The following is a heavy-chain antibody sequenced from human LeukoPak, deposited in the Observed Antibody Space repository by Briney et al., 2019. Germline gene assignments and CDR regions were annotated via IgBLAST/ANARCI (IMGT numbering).Heavy chain of an antibody. D-gene: IGHD5-18*01. Sequence: GGSLRLSCAGSAFSVGSFGMIWVRQAPGKGLEWVSAISDTGDSTFYADSVKGRFTISRDNSKNTLYLQMNSLRAEDAAVYYCAKGRIQTYMAPEYWGQGTLVTVSS. CDR1: AFSVGSFG. V-gene: IGHV3-23*01. J-gene: IGHJ4*02. CDR3: AKGRIQTYMAPEY. CDR2: ISDTGDST.